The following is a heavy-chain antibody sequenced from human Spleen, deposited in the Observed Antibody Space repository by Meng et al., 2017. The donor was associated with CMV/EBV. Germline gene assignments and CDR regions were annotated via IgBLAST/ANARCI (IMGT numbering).Heavy chain of an antibody. CDR1: GFTFSSYA. J-gene: IGHJ4*02. V-gene: IGHV3-30-3*01. CDR2: ISYDGSNK. D-gene: IGHD6-13*01. Sequence: GESLKISCAASGFTFSSYAMHWVRQAPGKGLEWVAVISYDGSNKYYADSVKGRFTISRDNSKNTLYLQMNSLRAEDTAVYYSTYSSSWSYFDYWGQGTLVTAPQ. CDR3: TYSSSWSYFDY.